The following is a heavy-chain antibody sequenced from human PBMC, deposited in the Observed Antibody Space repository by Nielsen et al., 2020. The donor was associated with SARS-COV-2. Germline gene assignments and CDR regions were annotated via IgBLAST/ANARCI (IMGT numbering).Heavy chain of an antibody. J-gene: IGHJ6*02. CDR3: ARAGVWKDYYYYGMDV. D-gene: IGHD3-16*01. CDR1: GFTFSSYW. V-gene: IGHV3-7*01. CDR2: IKEDGSEK. Sequence: GESLKISCAGSGFTFSSYWMNWVRQAPGKGLEWVANIKEDGSEKYYVDSVKGRFTISRDNAKNSLYLQMNSLRAEDTAVYYCARAGVWKDYYYYGMDVWGQGTTVTVSS.